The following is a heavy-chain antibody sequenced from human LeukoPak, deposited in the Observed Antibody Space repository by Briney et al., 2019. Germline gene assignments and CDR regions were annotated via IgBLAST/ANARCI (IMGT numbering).Heavy chain of an antibody. D-gene: IGHD3-22*01. CDR3: ARWYYYETSGLYYGSFDN. V-gene: IGHV3-23*01. Sequence: GGSLRLSCAASGFTFSSYGMSWVRQPPAKGLQWVSVIFGSGSSTYYADSVKGRFTISRDNARNTLYLQMNSLRAEDTAVYYCARWYYYETSGLYYGSFDNWSQGTLVTVSS. J-gene: IGHJ5*02. CDR1: GFTFSSYG. CDR2: IFGSGSST.